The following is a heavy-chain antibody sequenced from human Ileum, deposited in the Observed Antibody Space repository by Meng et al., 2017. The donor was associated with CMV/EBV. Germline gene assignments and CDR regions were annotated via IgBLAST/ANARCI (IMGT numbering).Heavy chain of an antibody. CDR3: ARDLRWVRNGGYYVDY. J-gene: IGHJ4*02. D-gene: IGHD5-24*01. V-gene: IGHV3-11*01. Sequence: GESLKISCAASGFTFSDYYMIWVRQAPGKGLEWITYISSASSTIYYADSVKGRFTISRDNAENSLYLQMNSLRAEDTALYYCARDLRWVRNGGYYVDYWGQGTRVTGYS. CDR2: ISSASSTI. CDR1: GFTFSDYY.